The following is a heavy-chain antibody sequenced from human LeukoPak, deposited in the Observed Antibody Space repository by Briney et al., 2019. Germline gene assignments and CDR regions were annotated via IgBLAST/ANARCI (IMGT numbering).Heavy chain of an antibody. Sequence: SETLSLTCSVSGGSISSGVYYWSWIRQHPGKGLEWIGYVHHSGSTSYNPTLKSRLSISVDTSKNQFSLNLSSATAADTAVYYCARERTTGWYFDYWGQGTLVTVSS. CDR2: VHHSGST. V-gene: IGHV4-31*03. J-gene: IGHJ4*02. CDR1: GGSISSGVYY. CDR3: ARERTTGWYFDY. D-gene: IGHD6-19*01.